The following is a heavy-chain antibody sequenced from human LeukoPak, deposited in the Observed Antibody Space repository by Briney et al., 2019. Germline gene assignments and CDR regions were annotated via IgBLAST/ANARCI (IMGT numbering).Heavy chain of an antibody. CDR1: GFTFSFHW. V-gene: IGHV3-7*01. CDR2: IRPDGIEK. CDR3: ARLQGAYTTYDY. Sequence: QAGGSLRLSCAASGFTFSFHWMSWVRQAPGRGLEWVASIRPDGIEKYYLDSVKGRFTISKDNAKDSLFLQMNSLRGEDTAVYYCARLQGAYTTYDYWGQGTLVTVSS. J-gene: IGHJ4*02. D-gene: IGHD2/OR15-2a*01.